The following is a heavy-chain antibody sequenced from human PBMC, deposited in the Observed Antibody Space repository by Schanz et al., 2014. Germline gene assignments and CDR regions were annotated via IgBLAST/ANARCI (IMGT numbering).Heavy chain of an antibody. V-gene: IGHV3-30*04. CDR2: TSTDGTKT. D-gene: IGHD6-13*01. CDR3: ARDRQQLVGRIGYYYGMDV. J-gene: IGHJ6*02. Sequence: QVQLVESGGGVVQPGGSLRLSCAASGFIFGDYAIHWVRQAPGKGLEKVAVTSTDGTKTYYAASVRGRFTISRDNSKNTLYLQMNSLRAEDTAVYYCARDRQQLVGRIGYYYGMDVWGQGTTVTVSS. CDR1: GFIFGDYA.